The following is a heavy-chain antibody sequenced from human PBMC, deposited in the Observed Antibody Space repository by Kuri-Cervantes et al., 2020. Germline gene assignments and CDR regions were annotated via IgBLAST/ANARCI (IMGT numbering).Heavy chain of an antibody. Sequence: GESLKISCAASGFTFSSYSMNWVRQAPGKGLEWVANIKQDGSEKYYVDSVRGRFTVSRDNANNSLYLQMSSLRVEDTAVYYCVRCDGGRYFDPWGQGTLVTVSS. V-gene: IGHV3-7*01. J-gene: IGHJ5*02. CDR2: IKQDGSEK. CDR1: GFTFSSYS. CDR3: VRCDGGRYFDP. D-gene: IGHD5-24*01.